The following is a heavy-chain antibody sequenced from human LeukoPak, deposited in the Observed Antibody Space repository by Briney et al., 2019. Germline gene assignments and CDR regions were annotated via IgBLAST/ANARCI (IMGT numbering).Heavy chain of an antibody. CDR2: ICTSGST. CDR1: GGSISSGSYY. Sequence: PSETLSLTGTVSGGSISSGSYYWSWIRQPAGKGLECIGRICTSGSTNYNPSLKTRVTISVGTSQNQFSLKLSSVSAADTAVYYCGRDGPLDYGDYYGMDVWGQGTTVTVSS. D-gene: IGHD4-17*01. J-gene: IGHJ6*02. CDR3: GRDGPLDYGDYYGMDV. V-gene: IGHV4-61*02.